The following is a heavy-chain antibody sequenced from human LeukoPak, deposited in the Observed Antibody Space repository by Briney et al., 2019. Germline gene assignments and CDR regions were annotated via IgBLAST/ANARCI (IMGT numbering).Heavy chain of an antibody. Sequence: SVKVSCKASGYTFTGYYMHWVRQAPGQGLEWMGGIIPIFGTANYAQKFQGRVTITADESTSTAYVELSSLRSEDTAVYYCAILLTYYDFPWGQGTLVTVSS. CDR1: GYTFTGYY. V-gene: IGHV1-69*13. CDR3: AILLTYYDFP. J-gene: IGHJ5*02. CDR2: IIPIFGTA. D-gene: IGHD3-3*01.